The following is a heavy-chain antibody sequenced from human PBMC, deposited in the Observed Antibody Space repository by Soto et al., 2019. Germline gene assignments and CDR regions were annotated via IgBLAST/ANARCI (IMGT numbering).Heavy chain of an antibody. V-gene: IGHV2-5*02. CDR3: ARSSITNSWHWFDP. CDR2: IYWDDDK. D-gene: IGHD3-10*01. CDR1: GFSLSTSGVG. J-gene: IGHJ5*02. Sequence: SGPTLVNPTQTLTLTCTFSGFSLSTSGVGVCWIRQPPGKALEWLTFIYWDDDKRNSPFLKSRLTITKDTSKNQVVLTMTNMDPVDTATYYCARSSITNSWHWFDPWGQGTLVTVSS.